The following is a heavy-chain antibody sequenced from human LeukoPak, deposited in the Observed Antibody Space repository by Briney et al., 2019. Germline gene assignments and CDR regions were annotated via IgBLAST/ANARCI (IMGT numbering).Heavy chain of an antibody. V-gene: IGHV4-34*01. CDR1: GGSFSGYY. J-gene: IGHJ3*02. D-gene: IGHD1-1*01. CDR2: INHSGST. CDR3: ARAFRTTGTAHDAFDI. Sequence: SETLCLTCAVYGGSFSGYYWSWIRQPPGKGLEWIGEINHSGSTNYNPSLKSRVTISVDTSKNQFSLKLSSVTAADTAVYYCARAFRTTGTAHDAFDIWGQGTMVTVSS.